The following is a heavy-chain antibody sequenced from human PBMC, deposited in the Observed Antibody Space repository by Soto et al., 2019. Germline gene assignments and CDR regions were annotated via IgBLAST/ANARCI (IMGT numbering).Heavy chain of an antibody. CDR2: INHNGST. CDR3: ARGHSSPSYYFDY. CDR1: GGSFSGYY. D-gene: IGHD6-6*01. V-gene: IGHV4-34*01. Sequence: SETLSLTCAVYGGSFSGYYWSWIRQPPGKGLEWIGEINHNGSTNYNPSLKSRVTISVDTSKNQFSLKLSSVTAADTAVYYCARGHSSPSYYFDYWGQGTLVTVSS. J-gene: IGHJ4*02.